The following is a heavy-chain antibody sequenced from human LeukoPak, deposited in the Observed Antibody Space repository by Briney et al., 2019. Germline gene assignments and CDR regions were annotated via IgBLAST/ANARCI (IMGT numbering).Heavy chain of an antibody. J-gene: IGHJ4*02. CDR2: IYYSGST. V-gene: IGHV4-59*01. D-gene: IGHD1-26*01. Sequence: PSETPSLTCTVSGGSISSYYWSWIRQPPGKGLEWIGYIYYSGSTNYNPSLKSRVTISVDTSKNQFSLKLSSVTAADTAVYYCARRSGSYWDFDYWGQGTLVTVSS. CDR1: GGSISSYY. CDR3: ARRSGSYWDFDY.